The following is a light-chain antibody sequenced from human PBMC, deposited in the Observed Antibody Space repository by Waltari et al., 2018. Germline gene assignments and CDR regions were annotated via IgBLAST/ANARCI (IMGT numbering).Light chain of an antibody. J-gene: IGKJ4*01. V-gene: IGKV3-11*01. CDR3: QQRSIWPVT. CDR1: QSVSSY. CDR2: DAS. Sequence: EIVLPQSPATLSLSPGERATLSCRASQSVSSYLAWYQQKPGQAPRLLIYDASNRVTGIPARFSGSGSGTDFTLTISSLDPEDFAVYYCQQRSIWPVTFGGGTKVEIK.